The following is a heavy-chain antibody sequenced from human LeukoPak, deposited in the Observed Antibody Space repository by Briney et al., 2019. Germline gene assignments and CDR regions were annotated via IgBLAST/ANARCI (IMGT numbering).Heavy chain of an antibody. D-gene: IGHD6-19*01. CDR1: GFTFSSYS. J-gene: IGHJ3*02. Sequence: PGGSLRLSGAASGFTFSSYSMNWVRQAPGKGLEWVSSISSSSSYIYYADSVKGRFTISRDNAKNSLYLQMNSLRAEDTAVYYCARDPSGGYHDAFDIWGQGTMVTVSS. CDR3: ARDPSGGYHDAFDI. CDR2: ISSSSSYI. V-gene: IGHV3-21*01.